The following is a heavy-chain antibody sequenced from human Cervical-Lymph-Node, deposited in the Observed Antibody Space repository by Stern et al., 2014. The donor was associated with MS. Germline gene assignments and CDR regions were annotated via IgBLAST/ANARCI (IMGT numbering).Heavy chain of an antibody. D-gene: IGHD3-10*01. J-gene: IGHJ4*02. CDR2: IYWAADK. V-gene: IGHV2-5*02. Sequence: QVTLKESGPTLVKPTQTLTLTCTFSGFSLNSRGVGVGRIRQPPGKALEWLALIYWAADKRYSPSLKSSLTITKDSSKNQVVLTMTNMDPVDTATYYCAHTLITLDRGVPFDYWGQGTLVIVSS. CDR1: GFSLNSRGVG. CDR3: AHTLITLDRGVPFDY.